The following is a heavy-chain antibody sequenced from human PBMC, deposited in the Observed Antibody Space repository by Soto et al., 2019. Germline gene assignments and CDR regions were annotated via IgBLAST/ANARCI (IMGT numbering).Heavy chain of an antibody. J-gene: IGHJ3*01. Sequence: PGGSLRLSCAASGFTFSSYGMHWVRQAPGKGLECVAVISYDGIQKFYTEYVKGRFTITSDNSKNMVFLQMNSLRAEDTAVYYCAKDVWNDVPATDGFDVWGQGTMVTVSS. CDR1: GFTFSSYG. CDR3: AKDVWNDVPATDGFDV. CDR2: ISYDGIQK. V-gene: IGHV3-30*18. D-gene: IGHD1-1*01.